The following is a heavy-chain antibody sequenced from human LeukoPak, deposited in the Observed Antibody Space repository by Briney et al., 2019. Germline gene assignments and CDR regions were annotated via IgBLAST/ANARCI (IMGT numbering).Heavy chain of an antibody. CDR1: GLTFSSYS. CDR3: ARHYGP. V-gene: IGHV4-39*01. J-gene: IGHJ5*02. Sequence: GSLRLSCSASGLTFSSYSMNWVRQPPGKGLEWIGSIYDSGSIYYNPSLKSRVTISVDTSKNQFSLKLNSVTAADTAVYYCARHYGPWGQGTLVTVSS. CDR2: IYDSGSI. D-gene: IGHD3-10*01.